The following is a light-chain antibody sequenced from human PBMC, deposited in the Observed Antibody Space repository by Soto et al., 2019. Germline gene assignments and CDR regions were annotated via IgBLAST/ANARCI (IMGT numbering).Light chain of an antibody. CDR1: QSVSSN. Sequence: IVMTQSPATLSVSPGERATLSCRASQSVSSNLACYQQKPGQAPRLLIYGASTRATGLPARFSGSGSGTEFTLTISSLQSEDFAVYYCQQYNNWRKTFGQGTKVEIK. V-gene: IGKV3-15*01. J-gene: IGKJ1*01. CDR3: QQYNNWRKT. CDR2: GAS.